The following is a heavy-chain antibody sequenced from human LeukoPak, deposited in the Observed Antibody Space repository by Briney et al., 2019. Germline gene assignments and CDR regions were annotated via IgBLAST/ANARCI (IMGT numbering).Heavy chain of an antibody. CDR3: ARGVGDIYYYYMDV. J-gene: IGHJ6*03. CDR1: GFTFSSYW. D-gene: IGHD2-15*01. CDR2: INQDGSEK. V-gene: IGHV3-7*01. Sequence: GGSLRLSCAASGFTFSSYWMTWVRQAPGKGLEWVANINQDGSEKYCVDSVKGRFTISRDNAKNSLYLQMNSLRAEDTAVYYCARGVGDIYYYYMDVWGKGTTVTVSS.